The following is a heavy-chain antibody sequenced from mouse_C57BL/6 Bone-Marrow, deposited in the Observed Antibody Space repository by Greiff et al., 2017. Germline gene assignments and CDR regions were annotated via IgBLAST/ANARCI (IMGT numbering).Heavy chain of an antibody. V-gene: IGHV1-52*01. J-gene: IGHJ3*01. CDR1: GYTFTSYW. Sequence: VQLQQPGAELVRPGSSVKLSCKASGYTFTSYWMHWVKQRPIQGLEWIGNIDPSDSETHYNQKFKDKATLTVDKSSSTAYMQLISLTSDDSAVYYSARWVDPRFAYWGQGTLVTVSA. CDR3: ARWVDPRFAY. CDR2: IDPSDSET.